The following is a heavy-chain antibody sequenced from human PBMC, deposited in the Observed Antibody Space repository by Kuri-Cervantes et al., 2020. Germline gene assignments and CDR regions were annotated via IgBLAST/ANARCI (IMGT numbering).Heavy chain of an antibody. CDR1: GFTFSSYG. V-gene: IGHV3-30*18. Sequence: GGSLRLPCAASGFTFSSYGMHWVRQAPGKGLEWVAVISYDGSNKYYADSVKGRFTISRENSKNTLYLQMNSLRAEDTAVYYCAKEHYYYGMDVWGQGTTVTVSS. CDR3: AKEHYYYGMDV. CDR2: ISYDGSNK. J-gene: IGHJ6*02.